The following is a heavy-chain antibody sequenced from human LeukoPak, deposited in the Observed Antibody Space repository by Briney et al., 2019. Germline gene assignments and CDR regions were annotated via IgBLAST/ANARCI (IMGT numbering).Heavy chain of an antibody. D-gene: IGHD3-16*01. V-gene: IGHV4-59*08. CDR2: IYYSGST. Sequence: SETLSLTCSVSGGAIKNYYWSWIRQPPGKGLEWIGYIYYSGSTNYNPSLKSRVTISVDTSKNQFSLKLRSVTAADTAVYYCARVGGDPGYFQHWGQGTLVTVSS. J-gene: IGHJ1*01. CDR1: GGAIKNYY. CDR3: ARVGGDPGYFQH.